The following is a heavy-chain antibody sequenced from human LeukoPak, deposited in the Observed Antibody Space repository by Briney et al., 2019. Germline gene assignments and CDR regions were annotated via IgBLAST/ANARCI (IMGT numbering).Heavy chain of an antibody. CDR1: GGSISSGSYY. CDR3: ARSLGDYEPLLDY. J-gene: IGHJ4*02. D-gene: IGHD4-17*01. CDR2: IYYSGST. V-gene: IGHV4-61*01. Sequence: SETLSLTCTVSGGSISSGSYYWSWIRQPPGKGLEWIGYIYYSGSTNYNPSLKSRVTISVDTSKNQFSLKLSSVTAADTAVYYCARSLGDYEPLLDYWGQGTLVTVSS.